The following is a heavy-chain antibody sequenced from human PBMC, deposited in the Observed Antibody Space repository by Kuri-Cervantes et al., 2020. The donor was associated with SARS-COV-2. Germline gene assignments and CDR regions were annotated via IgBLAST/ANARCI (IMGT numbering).Heavy chain of an antibody. Sequence: GGSLRLSCAASGFAFSSYAMHWVRQAPGKGLEWVAVISYDGSNKYYADSVKGRFTISRDNSKNTLYLQMNSLRAEDTAVYYCARYCSSTSCHRRPGVFDYWGQGTLVTVSS. CDR2: ISYDGSNK. J-gene: IGHJ4*02. CDR1: GFAFSSYA. D-gene: IGHD2-2*01. V-gene: IGHV3-30-3*01. CDR3: ARYCSSTSCHRRPGVFDY.